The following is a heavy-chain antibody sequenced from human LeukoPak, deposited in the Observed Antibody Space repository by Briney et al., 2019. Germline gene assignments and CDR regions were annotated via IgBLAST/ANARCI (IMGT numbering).Heavy chain of an antibody. CDR2: ISGSGGST. CDR3: AKVSPANDAFDI. V-gene: IGHV3-23*01. Sequence: GGSLRLSCAASGFTFSSYAMSWVRQAPGKGLEWVSAISGSGGSTYYADSVEGRFTTSRDNSKNTLYLQMNSLRAEDTAVYYCAKVSPANDAFDIWGQGTMVTVSS. CDR1: GFTFSSYA. J-gene: IGHJ3*02. D-gene: IGHD2/OR15-2a*01.